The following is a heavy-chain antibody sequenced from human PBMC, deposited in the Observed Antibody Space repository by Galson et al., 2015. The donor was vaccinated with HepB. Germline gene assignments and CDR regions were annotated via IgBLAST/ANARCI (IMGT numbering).Heavy chain of an antibody. CDR2: IRRSDGAT. V-gene: IGHV3-23*01. Sequence: SLRLSCAASGFTFTTHDMSRVRQAPGKGLEWVSSIRRSDGATQYADSVKGRFTISRDNPENTLYLQMNSLRAEDTAVYYCAKRGTSGWSHDYWGQGTLVTVSS. J-gene: IGHJ4*02. CDR3: AKRGTSGWSHDY. CDR1: GFTFTTHD. D-gene: IGHD6-19*01.